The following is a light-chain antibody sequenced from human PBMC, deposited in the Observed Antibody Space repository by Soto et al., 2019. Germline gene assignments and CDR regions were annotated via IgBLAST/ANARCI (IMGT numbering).Light chain of an antibody. CDR3: SSYTSSSTLV. CDR2: DVS. CDR1: SSDVGGYNL. J-gene: IGLJ2*01. Sequence: QSVLTQPASVSGSPGQSITISCAGTSSDVGGYNLVSWYQHHPGKVPKLMIYDVSNRPSGVSNRFSGSKSGNTASLTISGLQAEDEADYYCSSYTSSSTLVFGGGTKLTVL. V-gene: IGLV2-14*03.